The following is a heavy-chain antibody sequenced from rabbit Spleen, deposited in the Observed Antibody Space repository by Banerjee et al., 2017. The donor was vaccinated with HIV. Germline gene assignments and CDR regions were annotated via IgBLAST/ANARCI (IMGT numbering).Heavy chain of an antibody. Sequence: QSLEESGGDLVKPGASLTLTCTASGLDFSSGYYLCWVRQAPGKGLEWIGYIYTGSRGNTGYANWAKGRFPISKTSSTTVTLQMTSLTAADTATYFCARGAYVADNYGTYFTLWGPGTLVTVS. D-gene: IGHD2-1*01. V-gene: IGHV1S40*01. CDR2: IYTGSRGNT. CDR1: GLDFSSGYY. J-gene: IGHJ6*01. CDR3: ARGAYVADNYGTYFTL.